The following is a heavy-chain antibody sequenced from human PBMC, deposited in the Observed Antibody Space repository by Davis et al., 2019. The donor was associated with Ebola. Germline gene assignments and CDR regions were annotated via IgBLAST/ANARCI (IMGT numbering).Heavy chain of an antibody. CDR3: AAEEGYCSSTSYYAGYYYYGMDV. D-gene: IGHD2-2*01. CDR1: GFTFTSSA. Sequence: SVMVSCKASGFTFTSSAVQWVRQARGQRLEWIGWIVVGSGNTNYAQKFQERVTITRDMSTSTAYMELSSLRSEDTAVYYCAAEEGYCSSTSYYAGYYYYGMDVWGQGTTVTVSS. CDR2: IVVGSGNT. J-gene: IGHJ6*02. V-gene: IGHV1-58*01.